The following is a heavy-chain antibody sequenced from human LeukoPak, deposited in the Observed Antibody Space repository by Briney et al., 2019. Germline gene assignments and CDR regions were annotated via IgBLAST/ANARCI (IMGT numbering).Heavy chain of an antibody. CDR1: GITLNTYW. CDR2: ISSSGKNI. D-gene: IGHD2-21*02. J-gene: IGHJ4*02. V-gene: IGHV3-48*04. CDR3: ARVTYAVPDY. Sequence: GGSLRLSCAASGITLNTYWISWVRQAPGKGLEWVLYISSSGKNIYFTDSVKGLFPISRHNAKNSLSLQMNSLRPEDAAVYYCARVTYAVPDYWGKGTLVAVSS.